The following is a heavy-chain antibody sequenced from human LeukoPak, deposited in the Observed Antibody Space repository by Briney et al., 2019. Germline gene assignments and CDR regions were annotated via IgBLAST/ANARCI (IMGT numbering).Heavy chain of an antibody. Sequence: PSQTLSLTCAVSGGSISSGGYSWSWIRQPPGKGLEWIVHTYHGGSTYYNPSLKGRVTISVDRSNNQFSLKLSSVTAADTAVYYCVRAPYYYDSSGYRSGAFDIWGQGTMVTVSS. CDR3: VRAPYYYDSSGYRSGAFDI. CDR1: GGSISSGGYS. CDR2: TYHGGST. J-gene: IGHJ3*02. D-gene: IGHD3-22*01. V-gene: IGHV4-30-2*01.